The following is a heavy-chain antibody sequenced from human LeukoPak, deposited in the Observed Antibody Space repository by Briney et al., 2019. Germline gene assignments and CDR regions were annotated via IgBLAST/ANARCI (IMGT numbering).Heavy chain of an antibody. Sequence: GASVKVACKAAGYTFTTYYVHWVRQAPGQGLEWMGIINSSGGSTTYAQKFRGRLTMTRDMSTSTVYMELSSLRSEDTAVYYCAKGHRFYGEYCFDYWGQGTLVTVSS. CDR1: GYTFTTYY. D-gene: IGHD4-17*01. CDR3: AKGHRFYGEYCFDY. J-gene: IGHJ4*02. CDR2: INSSGGST. V-gene: IGHV1-46*01.